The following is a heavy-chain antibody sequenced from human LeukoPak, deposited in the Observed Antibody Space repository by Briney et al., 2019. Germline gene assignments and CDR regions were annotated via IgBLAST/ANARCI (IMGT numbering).Heavy chain of an antibody. D-gene: IGHD2-15*01. J-gene: IGHJ3*02. V-gene: IGHV3-7*01. CDR3: AREGSIGAFDI. CDR2: IKQDGSEK. CDR1: GFTFSSYW. Sequence: PGGSLRLSCPASGFTFSSYWMSWVRQAPGEGLEWLAKIKQDGSEKYYVDSVKGRFTISRDNAKNSLYLQMNSLRAEDTAVYYCAREGSIGAFDIWGQGTMVTVSS.